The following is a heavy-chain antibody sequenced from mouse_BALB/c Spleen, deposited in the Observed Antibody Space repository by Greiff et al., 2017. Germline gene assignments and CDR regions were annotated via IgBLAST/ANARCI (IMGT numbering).Heavy chain of an antibody. J-gene: IGHJ2*01. D-gene: IGHD2-4*01. CDR2: ISDGGSYT. Sequence: EVMLVESGGGLVKPGGSLKLSCAASGFTFSDYYMYWVRQTPEKRLEWVATISDGGSYTYYPDSVKGRFTISRDNAKNNLYLQMSSLKSEDTAMYYCARGYYDYFDYWGQGTTLTVSS. CDR1: GFTFSDYY. V-gene: IGHV5-4*02. CDR3: ARGYYDYFDY.